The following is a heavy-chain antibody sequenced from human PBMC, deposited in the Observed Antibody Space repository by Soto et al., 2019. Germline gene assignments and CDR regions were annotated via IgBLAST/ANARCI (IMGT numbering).Heavy chain of an antibody. D-gene: IGHD3-10*01. CDR2: IYYSGST. J-gene: IGHJ4*02. V-gene: IGHV4-31*03. Sequence: QVQLQESGPGLVKPSQTLSLTCTVSGGSISSGGYYWSWIRQHPGKGLEWIGYIYYSGSTYYNPSLKCRVTISVDTSKNQFSLKLSSVTAADTAVYYCARVSDGSGSNYFDYWGQGTLVTVSS. CDR1: GGSISSGGYY. CDR3: ARVSDGSGSNYFDY.